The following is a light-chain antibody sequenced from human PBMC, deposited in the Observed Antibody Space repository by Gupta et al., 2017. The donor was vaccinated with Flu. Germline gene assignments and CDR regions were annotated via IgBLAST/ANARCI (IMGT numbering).Light chain of an antibody. V-gene: IGKV3-20*01. Sequence: EVVLTPSPGTLSLSPGERATLSCRASQTVISNNLAWYQHKPGQAPRLLIYGSSNKSTDIPDMFSGSGSGTYFTLTISVLQPDYFAVYSCHKYGASPTFGQGTRLEIK. CDR2: GSS. CDR3: HKYGASPT. J-gene: IGKJ2*01. CDR1: QTVISNN.